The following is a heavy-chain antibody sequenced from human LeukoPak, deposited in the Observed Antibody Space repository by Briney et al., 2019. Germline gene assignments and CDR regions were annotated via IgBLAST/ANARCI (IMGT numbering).Heavy chain of an antibody. D-gene: IGHD3-10*01. Sequence: GVSLRLSCAASGFTFSSYAMHWVRQAPGKGLEYVSAISSNGGSTYHANSVKGRFTISRDNSKNTLYLQMGSLRAEDMAVYYCARDGTTMVRGVIIPSWFDPWGQGTLVTVSS. J-gene: IGHJ5*02. CDR3: ARDGTTMVRGVIIPSWFDP. CDR1: GFTFSSYA. CDR2: ISSNGGST. V-gene: IGHV3-64*01.